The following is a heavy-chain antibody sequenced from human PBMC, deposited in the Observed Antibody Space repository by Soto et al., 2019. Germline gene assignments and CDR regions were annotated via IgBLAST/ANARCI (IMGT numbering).Heavy chain of an antibody. CDR2: IYYSGST. J-gene: IGHJ4*02. CDR3: ASLPEYYYGSGSPHFDY. V-gene: IGHV4-59*01. D-gene: IGHD3-10*01. CDR1: GGSISSYY. Sequence: SETLSLTCTVSGGSISSYYWSWIRQPPGKGLEWIGYIYYSGSTNYNPSLKSRVTISVDTSKNQFSLKLSSVTAADTAVYYCASLPEYYYGSGSPHFDYWGQGTLVTVSS.